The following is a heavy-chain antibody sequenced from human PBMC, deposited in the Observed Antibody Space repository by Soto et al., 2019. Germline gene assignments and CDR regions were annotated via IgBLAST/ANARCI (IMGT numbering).Heavy chain of an antibody. V-gene: IGHV1-69*12. J-gene: IGHJ6*04. Sequence: QVQLVQSGAEVKKPGSSVKLSCKASGGTFSSYAISWVRQAPGQGLEWMGGIIPIFGTADYAQKFQGRVTITADESTSTAYMELSSLRSEDTAVYYCARHPVSGSYAYYYGMDVWGKGTTVTVSS. CDR3: ARHPVSGSYAYYYGMDV. CDR1: GGTFSSYA. D-gene: IGHD1-26*01. CDR2: IIPIFGTA.